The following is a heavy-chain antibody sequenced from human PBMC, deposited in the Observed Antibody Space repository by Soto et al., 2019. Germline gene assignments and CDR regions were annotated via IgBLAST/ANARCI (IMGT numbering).Heavy chain of an antibody. J-gene: IGHJ6*02. D-gene: IGHD5-18*01. CDR1: GGVVSSINW. CDR3: ARGGGTYSTSYGMDV. Sequence: QVQLQESGPGLVKPSGTLSLTCDVSGGVVSSINWWSWVRQPPGKTLEWIGEVFHSGTTNYNPSLRRRVTMSVDKSKNQLSLKLSSVTAADTGVYYCARGGGTYSTSYGMDVWGQGTTISVSS. V-gene: IGHV4-4*02. CDR2: VFHSGTT.